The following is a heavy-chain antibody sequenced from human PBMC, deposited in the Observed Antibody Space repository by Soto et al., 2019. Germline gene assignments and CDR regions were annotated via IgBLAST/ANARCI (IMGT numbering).Heavy chain of an antibody. D-gene: IGHD6-19*01. CDR3: ASSLIAVAGTGRRAAYYFDS. CDR1: GFTFSYYS. V-gene: IGHV3-21*01. J-gene: IGHJ4*02. CDR2: ISSSATSI. Sequence: KTGGSLRRSCAASGFTFSYYSMTGVRQAPGKGLEWVSSISSSATSIYYADSVKGRFTISRDNAKNSRYLQMNSLRAEDTAVYYCASSLIAVAGTGRRAAYYFDSWGQGTLVTVS.